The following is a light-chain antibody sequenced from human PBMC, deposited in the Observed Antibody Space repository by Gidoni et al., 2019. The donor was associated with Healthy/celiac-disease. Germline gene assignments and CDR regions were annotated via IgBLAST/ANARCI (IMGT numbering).Light chain of an antibody. CDR1: QGISSY. CDR2: AAS. V-gene: IGKV1-9*01. Sequence: DIQLTQSPSFLSASVGDRVTITCRASQGISSYLAWYQQKPGKAPKLLIYAASTLQRGVPSRFSGSGSGTEFTLTISSLQPEDFATYYCQQLNSYLPITFGQGTRLEIK. CDR3: QQLNSYLPIT. J-gene: IGKJ5*01.